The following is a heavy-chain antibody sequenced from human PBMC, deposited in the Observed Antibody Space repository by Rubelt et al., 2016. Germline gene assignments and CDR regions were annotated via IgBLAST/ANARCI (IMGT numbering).Heavy chain of an antibody. CDR3: AREEGLTIFGHYGMDV. CDR1: GGTFSSYA. CDR2: IIPILGIA. D-gene: IGHD3-3*01. J-gene: IGHJ6*02. V-gene: IGHV1-69*04. Sequence: QVQLVQSGAEVKKPGSSVKVSCKASGGTFSSYAISWVRRAPGQGLEWMGRIIPILGIANYAQKFQGRVTSTADKSTSTAYMELSSLRSEDTAVYYCAREEGLTIFGHYGMDVWGQGTTVTVSS.